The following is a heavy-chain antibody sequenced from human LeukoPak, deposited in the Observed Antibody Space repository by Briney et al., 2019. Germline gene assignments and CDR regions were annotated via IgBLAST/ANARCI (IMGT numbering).Heavy chain of an antibody. CDR3: ARDRGGGFDLAFFDH. Sequence: SVKVSCKASGGSFSTYAVNWVRQAPGQGLEWMGGLIPVLGMSHYAPGFQGRVTLTADRSTNTAYMELDRLTSDDTAVYFCARDRGGGFDLAFFDHWGQGTLVTVSS. J-gene: IGHJ4*02. V-gene: IGHV1-69*10. CDR2: LIPVLGMS. CDR1: GGSFSTYA. D-gene: IGHD5-12*01.